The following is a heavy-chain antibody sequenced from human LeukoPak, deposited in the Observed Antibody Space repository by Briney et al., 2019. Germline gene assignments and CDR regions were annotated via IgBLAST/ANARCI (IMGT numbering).Heavy chain of an antibody. CDR3: ARDIVVVPAAPYYYYGMDV. Sequence: SETLSLTCTVSGGSVSSGSYYWSWIRQPPGKGLEWIGYIYYSGSTNYNPSLKSRVTISVDTSKNQFSLKLSSVTAADTAVYYCARDIVVVPAAPYYYYGMDVWGKGTTVTVSS. CDR2: IYYSGST. V-gene: IGHV4-61*01. J-gene: IGHJ6*04. CDR1: GGSVSSGSYY. D-gene: IGHD2-2*01.